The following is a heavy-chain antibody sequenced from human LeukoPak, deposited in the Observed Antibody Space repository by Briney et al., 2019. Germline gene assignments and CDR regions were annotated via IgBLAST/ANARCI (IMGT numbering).Heavy chain of an antibody. CDR2: IYYSGST. CDR1: GGSISSSSYY. D-gene: IGHD3-9*01. J-gene: IGHJ4*02. V-gene: IGHV4-39*07. CDR3: ASSLEYYDILTG. Sequence: SETLSLTCTVSGGSISSSSYYWGWIRQPPGKGLEWIGSIYYSGSTNYNPSLKSRVTISVDTSKNQFSLKLSSVTAADTAVYYCASSLEYYDILTGWGQGTLVTVSS.